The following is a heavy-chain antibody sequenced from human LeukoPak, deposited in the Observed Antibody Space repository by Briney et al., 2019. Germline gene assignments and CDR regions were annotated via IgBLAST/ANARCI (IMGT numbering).Heavy chain of an antibody. D-gene: IGHD3-3*01. J-gene: IGHJ5*02. CDR2: IYHSGST. CDR1: GGSTSSGGYS. CDR3: ARGRGDFWSGYPAHNWFDP. Sequence: SETLSLTCAVSGGSTSSGGYSWSWIRQPPGKGLEWIGYIYHSGSTYYNPSLKSRVTISVDRSKNQFSLKLSSVTAADTAVYYCARGRGDFWSGYPAHNWFDPWGQGTLVTVSS. V-gene: IGHV4-30-2*01.